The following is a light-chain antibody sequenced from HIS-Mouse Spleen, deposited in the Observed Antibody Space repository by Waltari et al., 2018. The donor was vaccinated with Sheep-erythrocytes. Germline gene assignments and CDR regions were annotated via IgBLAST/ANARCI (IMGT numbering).Light chain of an antibody. J-gene: IGLJ2*01. CDR3: QAWDSSTAV. V-gene: IGLV3-1*01. CDR1: KLGDKY. Sequence: SYELTQPPSVSVSPGQTASITCSGAKLGDKYACWYQQKPGQSPVLVIYQDSKRPSGTPERFSGSNAWNPATLTNSGTQAMDEADYYCQAWDSSTAVFGGGTKLTVL. CDR2: QDS.